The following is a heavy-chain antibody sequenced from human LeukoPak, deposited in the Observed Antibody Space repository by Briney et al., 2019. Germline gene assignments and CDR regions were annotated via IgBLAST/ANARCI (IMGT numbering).Heavy chain of an antibody. V-gene: IGHV4-59*01. J-gene: IGHJ5*02. Sequence: PSETLSPTCTVSGASISNFYWSWIRQPPGKGLEWIGDISYSGSTNYNPSLKSRVTMSVDTSKNQFSLKLRSVTAADTAVYYCARLHCSSPSCHRNWLDRWGQGTLVTVSS. CDR3: ARLHCSSPSCHRNWLDR. CDR1: GASISNFY. CDR2: ISYSGST. D-gene: IGHD2-2*01.